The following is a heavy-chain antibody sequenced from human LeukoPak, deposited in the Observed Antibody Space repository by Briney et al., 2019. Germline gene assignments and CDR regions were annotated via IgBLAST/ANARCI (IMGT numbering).Heavy chain of an antibody. CDR1: GYTFTNYA. J-gene: IGHJ4*02. CDR3: ARGIWSSHNKEYYFDY. V-gene: IGHV1-3*01. D-gene: IGHD3-3*01. CDR2: INAGNGKT. Sequence: ASVKVSCKASGYTFTNYAMNWVRQAPGQRPEWMGRINAGNGKTKFSQNFQGRVTITRDTSASTAYMELSSLRSGDTAVYYCARGIWSSHNKEYYFDYWGQGTLVTVSS.